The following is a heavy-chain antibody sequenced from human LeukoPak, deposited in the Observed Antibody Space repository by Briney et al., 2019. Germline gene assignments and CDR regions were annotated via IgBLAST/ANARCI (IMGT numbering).Heavy chain of an antibody. V-gene: IGHV5-51*01. J-gene: IGHJ3*02. Sequence: GESLKISCKGSGYSFTSYWTGWVRQMPGKGLEWMGIIYPGDSDTRYSPSFQGQVTISADKSISTAYLQWSSLKASDTAMYYCASRSGLLDCSGGSCYPDAFDIWGQGTMVTVSS. CDR3: ASRSGLLDCSGGSCYPDAFDI. CDR1: GYSFTSYW. CDR2: IYPGDSDT. D-gene: IGHD2-15*01.